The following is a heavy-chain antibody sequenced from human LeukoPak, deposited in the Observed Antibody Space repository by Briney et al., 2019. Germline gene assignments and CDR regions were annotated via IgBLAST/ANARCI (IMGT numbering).Heavy chain of an antibody. V-gene: IGHV1-2*04. Sequence: ASVKVSCKASGYTFTGYYMHWVRQAPGQGLEWMGWINPNSGGTNYAQKFQGWVTMTRDTSISTAYMELSRLRSDATAVYYCARGSYCSGGSCYGWFDPWGQGTLVTVSS. CDR3: ARGSYCSGGSCYGWFDP. CDR2: INPNSGGT. J-gene: IGHJ5*02. D-gene: IGHD2-15*01. CDR1: GYTFTGYY.